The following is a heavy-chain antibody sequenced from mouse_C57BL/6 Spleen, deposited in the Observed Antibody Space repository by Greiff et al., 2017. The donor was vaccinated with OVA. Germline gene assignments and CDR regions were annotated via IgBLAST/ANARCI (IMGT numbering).Heavy chain of an antibody. CDR1: GFSLTSYG. D-gene: IGHD1-1*01. Sequence: VQGVESGPGLVQPSQSLSITCTVSGFSLTSYGVHWVRQSPGKGLEWLGVIWSGGSTDYNAAFISRLSISKDNSKSQVFFKMNSLQADDTAIYYCASYGSSRNYYAMDYWGQGTSVTVSS. J-gene: IGHJ4*01. V-gene: IGHV2-2*01. CDR2: IWSGGST. CDR3: ASYGSSRNYYAMDY.